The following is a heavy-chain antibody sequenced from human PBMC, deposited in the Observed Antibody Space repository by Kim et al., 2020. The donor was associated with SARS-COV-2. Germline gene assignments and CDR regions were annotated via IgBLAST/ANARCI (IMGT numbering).Heavy chain of an antibody. V-gene: IGHV4-61*01. D-gene: IGHD6-19*01. CDR2: IYYSGST. Sequence: SETLSLTCTVSGGSVSSGSYYWSWIRQPPGKGLEWIGYIYYSGSTNYNPSLKSRVTISVDTSKNQFSLKLSSVTAADTAVYYCARDLPVAGYYGMDVWGQGTTVTVSS. CDR3: ARDLPVAGYYGMDV. CDR1: GGSVSSGSYY. J-gene: IGHJ6*02.